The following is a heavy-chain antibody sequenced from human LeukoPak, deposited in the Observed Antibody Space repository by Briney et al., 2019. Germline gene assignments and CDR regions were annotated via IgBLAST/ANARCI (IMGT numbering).Heavy chain of an antibody. V-gene: IGHV3-23*01. D-gene: IGHD3-10*01. CDR2: ISASGVAT. CDR3: AKVRGPIDY. CDR1: GFIFSSYA. J-gene: IGHJ4*02. Sequence: GGSLRLSCAASGFIFSSYAMSWVRQAPGKGLEWVSSISASGVATYYADSVKGRFTISRDNSKNTLYLQMNSLRAEDTAVYYCAKVRGPIDYWGQGTLVTVSS.